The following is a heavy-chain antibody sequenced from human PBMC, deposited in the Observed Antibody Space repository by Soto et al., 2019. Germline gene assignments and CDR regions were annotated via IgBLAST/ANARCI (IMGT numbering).Heavy chain of an antibody. CDR1: GYTFTSYA. J-gene: IGHJ4*02. Sequence: QVQLVQSGAEVKKPGASVKVSCKASGYTFTSYAMHWVRQAPGQRLEWMGWINAGNGNTKYTQKFQGRVTITRDTPASPAYMELSSPRSEDTAVYYCARDLQADYWGQGTLVTVSS. CDR2: INAGNGNT. V-gene: IGHV1-3*01. CDR3: ARDLQADY.